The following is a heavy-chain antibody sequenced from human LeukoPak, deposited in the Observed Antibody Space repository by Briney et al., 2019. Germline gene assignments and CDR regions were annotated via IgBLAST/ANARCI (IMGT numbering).Heavy chain of an antibody. V-gene: IGHV4-31*03. J-gene: IGHJ4*02. Sequence: PSQTLSLTCTVSGGSISSGGYYWSWIRQHPGKGLEWIGHIYYSGSTYYNPSLKSRVTISVDTSKNQFSLKLSSVTAADTAVYYCARDIYDSGSYVDYWGQGTLVTVSS. CDR3: ARDIYDSGSYVDY. D-gene: IGHD3-10*01. CDR1: GGSISSGGYY. CDR2: IYYSGST.